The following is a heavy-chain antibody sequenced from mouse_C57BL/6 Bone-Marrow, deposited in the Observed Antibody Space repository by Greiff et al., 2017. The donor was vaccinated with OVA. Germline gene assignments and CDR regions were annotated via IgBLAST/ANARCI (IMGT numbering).Heavy chain of an antibody. V-gene: IGHV1-74*01. CDR2: IHPSDSDT. CDR3: AITRLRLGFAY. J-gene: IGHJ3*01. Sequence: VQLQQPGAELVKPGASVKVSCKASGYTFTSYWMHWVKQRPGQGLEWIGRIHPSDSDTNYNQKFKGKATLTVDKSSSTDYMQLSSLTSEDSAVYYCAITRLRLGFAYWGQGTLVTVSA. D-gene: IGHD2-4*01. CDR1: GYTFTSYW.